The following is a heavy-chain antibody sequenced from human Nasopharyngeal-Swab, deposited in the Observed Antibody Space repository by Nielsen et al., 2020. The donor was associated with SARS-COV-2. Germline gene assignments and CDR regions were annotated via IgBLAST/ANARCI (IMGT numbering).Heavy chain of an antibody. CDR2: IIPMFGTA. Sequence: SVKVSCKVSGDTFSSSAITWVRQAPGQGLEWMGGIIPMFGTADYAQKFQGRVTITADRSTSTAYMEMNSLRSEDTAVYYCARAHPRSCTDGVCFRSQVYNWFDPWGQGTLVTVSS. V-gene: IGHV1-69*06. CDR1: GDTFSSSA. CDR3: ARAHPRSCTDGVCFRSQVYNWFDP. J-gene: IGHJ5*02. D-gene: IGHD2-8*01.